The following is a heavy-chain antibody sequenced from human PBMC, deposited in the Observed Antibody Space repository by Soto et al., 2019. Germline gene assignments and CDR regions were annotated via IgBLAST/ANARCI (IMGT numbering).Heavy chain of an antibody. CDR1: GYTFTNNA. J-gene: IGHJ1*01. CDR2: INAGNGNT. V-gene: IGHV1-3*01. D-gene: IGHD3-22*01. CDR3: ARVTDYFDSIGYSREYFQH. Sequence: ASVKVSCKASGYTFTNNAMHCVRQAPLQSLEWMGWINAGNGNTKYSQKFQGRVTITRDTSASTAYMELSSLRSEDTAVYYCARVTDYFDSIGYSREYFQHWGQGTLVTVSS.